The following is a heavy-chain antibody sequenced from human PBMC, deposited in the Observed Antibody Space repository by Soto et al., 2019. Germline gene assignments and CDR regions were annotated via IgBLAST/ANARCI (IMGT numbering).Heavy chain of an antibody. D-gene: IGHD4-4*01. Sequence: GGSLRLSCAASGFTVSSKYMSWVRQAPGKGLEWVSVIYSGGSTYYADSVKGRFTISRHNSKNTLYLQMNSLRAEDTAVYYCARDLYSNYGYYYMDVWGKGTTVTVSS. J-gene: IGHJ6*03. CDR3: ARDLYSNYGYYYMDV. V-gene: IGHV3-53*04. CDR2: IYSGGST. CDR1: GFTVSSKY.